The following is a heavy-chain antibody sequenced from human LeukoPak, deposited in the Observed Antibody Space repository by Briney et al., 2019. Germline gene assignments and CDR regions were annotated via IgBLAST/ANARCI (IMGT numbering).Heavy chain of an antibody. Sequence: SVKVSCKASGGTFSSYAISWVRQAPGQGLERMGRIIPILGIANYAQKFQGRVTITADKSTSTAYMELSSLRSEDTAVYYCARGGSTTVVTPVAFDIWGQGTMVTVSS. D-gene: IGHD4-23*01. V-gene: IGHV1-69*04. J-gene: IGHJ3*02. CDR2: IIPILGIA. CDR1: GGTFSSYA. CDR3: ARGGSTTVVTPVAFDI.